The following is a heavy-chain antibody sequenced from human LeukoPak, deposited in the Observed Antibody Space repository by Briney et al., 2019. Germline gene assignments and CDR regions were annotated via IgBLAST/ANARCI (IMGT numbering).Heavy chain of an antibody. V-gene: IGHV3-66*01. Sequence: GGSLRLSCAASGFSVTSNHMNWVRQAPGKGLEWVSIIYTGGTTHYADSLNDRFTISRDDSINTLYIQMNSLRAEDTAVYYCARDSSSYYFDYWGQGTLVTVSS. D-gene: IGHD6-6*01. J-gene: IGHJ4*02. CDR3: ARDSSSYYFDY. CDR2: IYTGGTT. CDR1: GFSVTSNH.